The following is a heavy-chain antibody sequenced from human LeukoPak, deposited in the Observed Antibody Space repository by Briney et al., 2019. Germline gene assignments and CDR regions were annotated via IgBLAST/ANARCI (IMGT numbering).Heavy chain of an antibody. Sequence: PGGSLRLSCVASDFTFNFYWMTWVRQAPGKGLERVSVIHTGGSTYYAGSVKGRFTISRDTSNNTLYLQMNSLRADDTAVYYCAREGKWLQLRYFDYWGQGTLVTVSS. CDR1: DFTFNFYW. V-gene: IGHV3-53*01. D-gene: IGHD5-24*01. CDR2: IHTGGST. J-gene: IGHJ4*02. CDR3: AREGKWLQLRYFDY.